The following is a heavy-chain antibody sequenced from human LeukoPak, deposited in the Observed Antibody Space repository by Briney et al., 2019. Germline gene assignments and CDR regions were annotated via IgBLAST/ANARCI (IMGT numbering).Heavy chain of an antibody. D-gene: IGHD2-2*01. J-gene: IGHJ5*02. CDR1: GFTFSSYA. CDR2: ISASGGST. CDR3: AKSPLYCSSTSCYRTWFDP. V-gene: IGHV3-23*01. Sequence: PGGSLRLSCAASGFTFSSYAMSWVRQAPGKGLEWVSAISASGGSTYYADSVKGRFTISRDNSKNTLYLQMNSLRAEDTAVYYYAKSPLYCSSTSCYRTWFDPWSQGTLVTVSS.